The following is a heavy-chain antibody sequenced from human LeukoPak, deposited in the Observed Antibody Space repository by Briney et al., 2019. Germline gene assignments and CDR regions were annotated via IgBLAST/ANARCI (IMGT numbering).Heavy chain of an antibody. CDR2: IIPIFGTA. J-gene: IGHJ4*02. D-gene: IGHD3-22*01. V-gene: IGHV1-69*13. CDR3: ARAGLDYYDSSGSVSDPSNY. CDR1: GGTFSSYA. Sequence: GASVKVSCKASGGTFSSYAISWVRQAPGQGLEWMGGIIPIFGTANYAQKFQGRVTITADESTSTAYMELSSLRSEDTAVYYCARAGLDYYDSSGSVSDPSNYWGQGTLVTVSS.